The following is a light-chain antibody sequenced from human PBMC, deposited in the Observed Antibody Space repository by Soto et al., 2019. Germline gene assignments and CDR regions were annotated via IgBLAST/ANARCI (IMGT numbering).Light chain of an antibody. CDR1: QSVNTY. J-gene: IGKJ1*01. CDR2: AAS. V-gene: IGKV1-39*01. Sequence: IQVTHSPSSLSASVGDRVTITCRASQSVNTYLSWYQQKPGRAPKHLINAASSLQTGVPSRFSGSGSGTDFTLTISSLQPEDFATYYCQQTYGAPRTFGQGTKVDIK. CDR3: QQTYGAPRT.